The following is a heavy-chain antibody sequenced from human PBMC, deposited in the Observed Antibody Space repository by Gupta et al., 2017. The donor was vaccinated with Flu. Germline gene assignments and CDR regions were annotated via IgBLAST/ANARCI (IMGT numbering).Heavy chain of an antibody. V-gene: IGHV3-21*02. D-gene: IGHD3-22*01. J-gene: IGHJ6*02. CDR2: ITSDSRST. CDR1: GFSFSAYS. CDR3: ARYYDSRGYFDYYGMDV. Sequence: DVELVESGGGLVKPGESLRLSCAGSGFSFSAYSMSWVRQAPGRGLEWVSSITSDSRSTYYADPLKGRFTISRDNVENILHLQMNSLRGEDTAVYYCARYYDSRGYFDYYGMDVWGQGTTVTVSS.